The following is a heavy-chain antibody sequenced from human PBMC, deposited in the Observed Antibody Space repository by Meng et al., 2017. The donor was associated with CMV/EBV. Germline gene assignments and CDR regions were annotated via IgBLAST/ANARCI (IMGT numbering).Heavy chain of an antibody. D-gene: IGHD2-15*01. J-gene: IGHJ4*02. CDR3: ARYWRGSGHVSDY. V-gene: IGHV3-11*01. Sequence: GESLKISCAASGFTFNDYYMNWIRQAPGKGLEWVSYISRDGRTIYYADSVKGRFTISRDNARNSLYLQMNSLRAEDTAVYYCARYWRGSGHVSDYWGQGTLVTVSS. CDR1: GFTFNDYY. CDR2: ISRDGRTI.